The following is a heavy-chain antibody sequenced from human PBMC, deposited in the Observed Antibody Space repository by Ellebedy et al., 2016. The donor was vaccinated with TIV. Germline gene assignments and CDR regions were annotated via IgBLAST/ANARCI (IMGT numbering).Heavy chain of an antibody. V-gene: IGHV4-61*01. D-gene: IGHD1-1*01. CDR2: IYNSGRT. Sequence: MPSETLSLTCAVSGDSVSSDSYCWTWSRQPPGKGMEWIGYIYNSGRTDYNPSLKSRVTISVDTSKNQFSLKLDSVTTADTAIYYCASPEPYNFGSFDSWGQGALVTVSS. CDR1: GDSVSSDSYC. CDR3: ASPEPYNFGSFDS. J-gene: IGHJ4*02.